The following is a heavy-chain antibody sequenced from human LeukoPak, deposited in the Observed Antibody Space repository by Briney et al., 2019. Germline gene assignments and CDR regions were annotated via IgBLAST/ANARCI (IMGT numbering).Heavy chain of an antibody. V-gene: IGHV3-30*04. J-gene: IGHJ4*02. CDR2: ISYDGTNK. D-gene: IGHD6-19*01. CDR1: GFTFSSYA. Sequence: PGRSLRLSCAASGFTFSSYAMHWVRQAPGKGLEWVAVISYDGTNKYYEDSVKGRFTLSRDNSKNTLYLQMNSLRAEDTAVYYCARVGYSSGWYFDYWGQGTLVIVSS. CDR3: ARVGYSSGWYFDY.